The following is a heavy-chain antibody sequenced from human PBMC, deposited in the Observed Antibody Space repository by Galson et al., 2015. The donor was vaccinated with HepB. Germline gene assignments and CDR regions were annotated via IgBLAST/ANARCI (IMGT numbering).Heavy chain of an antibody. V-gene: IGHV3-30*04. J-gene: IGHJ4*02. CDR3: ARDRYYGSRSSAFDY. Sequence: SLRLSCAASGFTFSSYTMHWVRQAPGKGLEWVAVISYDGSNKYYADSGKGRFTISRDNSKNTLYLQMNSLRTEDTAVYYCARDRYYGSRSSAFDYWGQGTLVTVSS. CDR2: ISYDGSNK. D-gene: IGHD3-22*01. CDR1: GFTFSSYT.